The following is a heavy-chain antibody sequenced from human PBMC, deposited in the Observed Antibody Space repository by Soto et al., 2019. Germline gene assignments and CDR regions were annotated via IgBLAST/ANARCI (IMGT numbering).Heavy chain of an antibody. CDR1: GFTFSSYG. J-gene: IGHJ4*02. D-gene: IGHD3-16*02. CDR3: ARDHVYDYVWGSYPASFDY. CDR2: IWYDGSNK. Sequence: GGSLRLSCAASGFTFSSYGMHWVRQAPGKGLEWVAVIWYDGSNKYYADSVKGRFTISRDNSKNTLYLQMNSLRAEDTAVYYCARDHVYDYVWGSYPASFDYWGQGTLVTVPS. V-gene: IGHV3-33*01.